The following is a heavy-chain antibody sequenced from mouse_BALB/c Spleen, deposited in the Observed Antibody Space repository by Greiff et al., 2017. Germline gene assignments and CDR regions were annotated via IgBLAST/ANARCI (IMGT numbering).Heavy chain of an antibody. J-gene: IGHJ4*01. V-gene: IGHV5-17*02. CDR2: ISSGSSTI. CDR3: ARKRYDGDAMDY. Sequence: EVQLVESGGGLVQPGGSRKLSCAASGFTFSSFGMHWVRQAPEKGLEWVAYISSGSSTIYYADTVKGRFTISRDNPKNTLFLQMTSLRSEDTAMYYCARKRYDGDAMDYWGQGTSVTVSS. D-gene: IGHD2-14*01. CDR1: GFTFSSFG.